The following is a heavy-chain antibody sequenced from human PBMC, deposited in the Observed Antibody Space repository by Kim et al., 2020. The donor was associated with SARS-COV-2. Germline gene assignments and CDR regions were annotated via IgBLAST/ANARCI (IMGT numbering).Heavy chain of an antibody. CDR3: ARDRLAAAGTGLVGFDP. J-gene: IGHJ5*02. Sequence: SETLSLTCTVSGGSVSSGSYYWSWIRQPPGKGLEWIGYIYYSGSTNYNPSLKSRVTISVDTSKNQFSLKLSSVTAADTAVYYCARDRLAAAGTGLVGFDPWGQGTLVTVSS. CDR1: GGSVSSGSYY. CDR2: IYYSGST. V-gene: IGHV4-61*01. D-gene: IGHD6-13*01.